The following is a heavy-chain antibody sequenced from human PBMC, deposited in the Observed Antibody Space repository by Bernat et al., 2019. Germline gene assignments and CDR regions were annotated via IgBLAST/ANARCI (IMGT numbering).Heavy chain of an antibody. CDR1: GFTFSTYS. J-gene: IGHJ4*02. D-gene: IGHD6-13*01. CDR3: ARGYSSSWYDY. CDR2: SSSSSSTK. Sequence: EVQLVESGGGLVQPGGSLRLPCAASGFTFSTYSMNWVRQAPGRGLGWVSYSSSSSSTKYDADSVKGRFTISRDNAKNSVYLQMNSLRAEDTAVYYCARGYSSSWYDYWGQGTLVTVSS. V-gene: IGHV3-48*01.